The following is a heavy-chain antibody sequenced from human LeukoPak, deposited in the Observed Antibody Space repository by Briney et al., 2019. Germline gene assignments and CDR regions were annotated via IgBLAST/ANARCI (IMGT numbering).Heavy chain of an antibody. CDR1: GFTFDDCA. CDR2: ISWNSGSI. CDR3: AKDMGYCSGGSCYVDAFDI. J-gene: IGHJ3*02. D-gene: IGHD2-15*01. Sequence: GGSLRLSCAASGFTFDDCAMHWVRQAPGKGLEWVSGISWNSGSIGYADSVKGRFTISRDNAKNSLYLQMNSLRAEDTALYYCAKDMGYCSGGSCYVDAFDIWGQGTMVTVSS. V-gene: IGHV3-9*01.